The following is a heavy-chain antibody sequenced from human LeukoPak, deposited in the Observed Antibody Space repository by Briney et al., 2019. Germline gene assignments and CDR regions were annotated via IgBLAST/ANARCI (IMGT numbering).Heavy chain of an antibody. CDR1: GGSISSYY. Sequence: SETLSLTCTVSGGSISSYYWSWIRQPAGKGLEWIGRIYTSGSTNYNPSLKSRVTMSVDTSKNKFSLKLSSVTAADTAVYYCARVDSSGYYNWFDPWGRGTLVTVSS. V-gene: IGHV4-4*07. D-gene: IGHD3-22*01. CDR2: IYTSGST. CDR3: ARVDSSGYYNWFDP. J-gene: IGHJ5*02.